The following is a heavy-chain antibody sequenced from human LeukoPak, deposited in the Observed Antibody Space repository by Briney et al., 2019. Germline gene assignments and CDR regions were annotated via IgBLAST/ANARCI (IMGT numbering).Heavy chain of an antibody. V-gene: IGHV5-51*01. D-gene: IGHD1-1*01. CDR3: ARHGIGYYFDY. CDR2: IYPGDSDT. J-gene: IGHJ4*02. CDR1: GSRFAKYW. Sequence: GASLKISFKGSGSRFAKYWIGWVRQMPGKGLEGMGIIYPGDSDTRYSPSFQGQVTISADKSISTAYLQWSSLKASDTAVYYCARHGIGYYFDYWGQGALVTVSS.